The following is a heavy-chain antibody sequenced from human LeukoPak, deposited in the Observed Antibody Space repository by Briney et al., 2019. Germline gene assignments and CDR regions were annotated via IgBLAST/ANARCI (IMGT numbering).Heavy chain of an antibody. V-gene: IGHV4-38-2*02. CDR3: AREGEYYDSSGYYGDAFDI. Sequence: SETLSLTCTVSGYSISSGCYWGWIRQPPGKGLEWIGSIYHSGSTYYNPSLKSRVTISVDTPKNQFSLKLSSVTAADTAVYYCAREGEYYDSSGYYGDAFDIWGQGTMVTVSS. CDR2: IYHSGST. CDR1: GYSISSGCY. D-gene: IGHD3-22*01. J-gene: IGHJ3*02.